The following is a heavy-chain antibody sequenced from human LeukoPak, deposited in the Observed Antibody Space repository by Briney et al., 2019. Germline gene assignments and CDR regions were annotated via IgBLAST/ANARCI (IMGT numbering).Heavy chain of an antibody. J-gene: IGHJ2*01. CDR3: ARDQSPQSITIFGVVIHNWYFDL. V-gene: IGHV4-39*02. Sequence: PSETLSLTCTVSGGSISSSSYYWGWIRQPPGKGLEWIGSIYYSGSTYYNPSLKSRVTISVDTSKNQFSLKLSSVTAADTAVYYCARDQSPQSITIFGVVIHNWYFDLWGRGTLVTVSS. CDR2: IYYSGST. CDR1: GGSISSSSYY. D-gene: IGHD3-3*01.